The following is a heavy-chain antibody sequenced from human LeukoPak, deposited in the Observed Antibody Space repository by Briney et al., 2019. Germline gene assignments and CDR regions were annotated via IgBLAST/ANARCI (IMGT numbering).Heavy chain of an antibody. V-gene: IGHV3-30*03. D-gene: IGHD2-2*02. J-gene: IGHJ4*02. CDR3: ARGYCTSSSCYNDY. Sequence: GGSLRLSCAASGFSFSTYSMIWVRQAPGKGLEWVATMSFDVNNKYYADSVRGRFTISRDNSKNTLYLQMNSLGAEDTAVYSCARGYCTSSSCYNDYWGQGTLVTVSS. CDR1: GFSFSTYS. CDR2: MSFDVNNK.